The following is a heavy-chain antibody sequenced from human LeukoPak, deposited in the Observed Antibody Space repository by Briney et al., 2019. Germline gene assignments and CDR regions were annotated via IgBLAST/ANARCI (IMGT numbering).Heavy chain of an antibody. J-gene: IGHJ5*02. D-gene: IGHD3-3*01. CDR1: SGSIRSSSYY. CDR2: IFYGGST. V-gene: IGHV4-39*01. CDR3: ARSSGVVIHNWFDP. Sequence: SETLSLTCTVSSGSIRSSSYYWGWIRQPPGKGLEWIGTIFYGGSTYYNPSLKSRVTISVDTSKNQFSLKLSSVTAAATAVYYCARSSGVVIHNWFDPWGQGTLVTVSS.